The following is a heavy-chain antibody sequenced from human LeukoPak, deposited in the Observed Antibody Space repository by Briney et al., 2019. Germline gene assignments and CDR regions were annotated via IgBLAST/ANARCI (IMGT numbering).Heavy chain of an antibody. V-gene: IGHV3-23*01. J-gene: IGHJ4*02. CDR1: GFTFSSYA. D-gene: IGHD3-10*01. Sequence: PGGSLRLSCAASGFTFSSYAMSWVRQAPGKGLEWVSAISGSGGSTYYADSVKGRFTISRDNSKNTLYLQMNSLRAEDTAVYYCAKVPSAITMVRGVNAYFDYWGQGTLVTVSS. CDR3: AKVPSAITMVRGVNAYFDY. CDR2: ISGSGGST.